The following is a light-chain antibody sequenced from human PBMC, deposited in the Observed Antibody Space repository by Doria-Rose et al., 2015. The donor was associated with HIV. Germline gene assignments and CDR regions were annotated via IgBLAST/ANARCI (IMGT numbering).Light chain of an antibody. CDR1: QSFSSTY. Sequence: TQSPGTLSLSPGERAALYCRASQSFSSTYLAWYQQKPGQAPSLLMYDGSTRATGIPDRFSASGSGTDFTLTINRLEPEDFALYYCHQYGTSWTFGQGTKVEI. J-gene: IGKJ1*01. CDR2: DGS. CDR3: HQYGTSWT. V-gene: IGKV3-20*01.